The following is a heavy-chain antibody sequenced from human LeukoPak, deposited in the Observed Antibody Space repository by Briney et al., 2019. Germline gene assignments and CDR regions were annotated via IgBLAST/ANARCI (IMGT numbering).Heavy chain of an antibody. Sequence: PSETLSLTCTVSGGSISSPYWSWIRQPPGKGLEWIGYFYYSGSTNYNPSLKSRVTLSVDTSKNQFSLKLSSVTAADTPLYFCARVSVYDAFDIWGQGTMVTVSS. J-gene: IGHJ3*02. CDR3: ARVSVYDAFDI. CDR2: FYYSGST. D-gene: IGHD1-14*01. V-gene: IGHV4-59*11. CDR1: GGSISSPY.